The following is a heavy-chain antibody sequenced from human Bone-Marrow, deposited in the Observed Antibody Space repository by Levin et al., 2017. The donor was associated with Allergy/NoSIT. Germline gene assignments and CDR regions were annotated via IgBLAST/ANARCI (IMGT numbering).Heavy chain of an antibody. J-gene: IGHJ1*01. CDR2: INGDGSAT. CDR1: GFSFSPYW. V-gene: IGHV3-74*01. Sequence: PGGSLRLSCVASGFSFSPYWMHWVRQAPGKGLVWVSHINGDGSATSYADSVKGRFTISRDNAKNTLYLQMDSLRAEHTAVYYCVTFRVEHHWGQGALVTVSS. D-gene: IGHD1/OR15-1a*01. CDR3: VTFRVEHH.